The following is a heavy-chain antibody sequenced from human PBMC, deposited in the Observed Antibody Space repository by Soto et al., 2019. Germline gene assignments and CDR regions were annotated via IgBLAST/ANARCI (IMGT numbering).Heavy chain of an antibody. V-gene: IGHV3-30*18. CDR3: AKDFNGYNLDY. CDR2: ISYDGSNK. CDR1: GFTFSSYG. J-gene: IGHJ4*02. D-gene: IGHD5-12*01. Sequence: GGSLRLSCAASGFTFSSYGMHWVRQAPGKGLEWVAVISYDGSNKYYADSVKGRFTISRDNSKNTLYLQMNSLRAEDTAVYYCAKDFNGYNLDYWGQGTLVTVSS.